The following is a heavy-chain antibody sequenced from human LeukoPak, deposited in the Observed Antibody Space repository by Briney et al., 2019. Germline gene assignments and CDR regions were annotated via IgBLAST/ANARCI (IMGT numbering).Heavy chain of an antibody. CDR1: GYTFTSYD. CDR2: MNPNSGNT. Sequence: GASVKVSCKASGYTFTSYDINWVRQATGQGLEWMGRMNPNSGNTGYAQKCQGRVAMTRNTSISTAYMELSSLRSEDTAVYYCARALGYSSGWSAYYYYGMDVWGQGTTVTVSS. CDR3: ARALGYSSGWSAYYYYGMDV. V-gene: IGHV1-8*01. D-gene: IGHD6-19*01. J-gene: IGHJ6*02.